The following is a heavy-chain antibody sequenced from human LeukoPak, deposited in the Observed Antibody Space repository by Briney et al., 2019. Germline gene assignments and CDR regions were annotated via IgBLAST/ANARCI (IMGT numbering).Heavy chain of an antibody. CDR3: AKGYFGELQYYFDY. J-gene: IGHJ4*02. CDR2: ISGSGGST. V-gene: IGHV3-23*01. CDR1: GFTFSSYA. D-gene: IGHD3-10*01. Sequence: GGSLRLSCAASGFTFSSYAMSCVRQAPGKGLEWVSAISGSGGSTYYADSLKGRFTISRDNSKNTMYLKMNSRRAEDTAVYYCAKGYFGELQYYFDYWGQGTLVTVSS.